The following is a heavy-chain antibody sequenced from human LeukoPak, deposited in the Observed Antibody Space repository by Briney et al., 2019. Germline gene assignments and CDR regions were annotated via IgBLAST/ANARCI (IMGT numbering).Heavy chain of an antibody. D-gene: IGHD6-13*01. CDR2: IYHSGST. CDR3: ARGESAAAGTSYYHYYMDV. V-gene: IGHV4-38-2*02. Sequence: SETLSLTCTVSGYSISSGYYWGWIRQPPGKGLEWIGSIYHSGSTYYNPSLKSRVTMSVDTSKNQFSLKLSSVTAADTAVYYCARGESAAAGTSYYHYYMDVWGKGTTVTVSS. J-gene: IGHJ6*03. CDR1: GYSISSGYY.